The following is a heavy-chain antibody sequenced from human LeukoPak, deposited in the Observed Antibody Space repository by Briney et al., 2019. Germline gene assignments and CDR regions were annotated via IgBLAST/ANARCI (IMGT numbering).Heavy chain of an antibody. J-gene: IGHJ3*02. D-gene: IGHD3-22*01. Sequence: GGSLRLSCAASGFTFSSYGMHWVRQAPGKGLEWVGVIWYDGSNKYYADSVKGRFTISRDNSKNTLYLQMNSLRAEDTAVYYCARASYYDSSGYSDSDSDAFDIWGQGTMVTVSS. CDR3: ARASYYDSSGYSDSDSDAFDI. CDR1: GFTFSSYG. V-gene: IGHV3-33*08. CDR2: IWYDGSNK.